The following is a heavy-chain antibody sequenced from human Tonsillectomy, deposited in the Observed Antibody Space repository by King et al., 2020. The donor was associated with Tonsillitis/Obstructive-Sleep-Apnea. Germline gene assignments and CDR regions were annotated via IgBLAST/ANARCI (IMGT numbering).Heavy chain of an antibody. CDR3: ARDLYCSSTSCPYYYYYYYMDV. Sequence: VQLVESGGGLVQPGGSLRLSCAASGFTFSSYWMSWVRQAPGKGLEWVANIKQDGSEKYYVDSVKGRFTISRDNAKNSLYLQMNSLRAEDTAVYYCARDLYCSSTSCPYYYYYYYMDVWGKGTTVTVSS. J-gene: IGHJ6*03. V-gene: IGHV3-7*04. D-gene: IGHD2-2*01. CDR1: GFTFSSYW. CDR2: IKQDGSEK.